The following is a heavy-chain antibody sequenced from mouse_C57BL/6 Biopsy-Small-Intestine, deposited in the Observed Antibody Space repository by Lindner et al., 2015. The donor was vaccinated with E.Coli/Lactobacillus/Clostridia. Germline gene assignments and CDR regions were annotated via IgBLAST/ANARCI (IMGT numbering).Heavy chain of an antibody. Sequence: VQLQESGAELVRPGTSVKVSCKASGYAFTNFLIEWVKQRPGQGLEWIGVINPGSGGTNYNEKFKGKATLTADKSSSTAYMQLSRLTSEDSAVYFCARGVLRYFDVWGTGTTVTVSS. D-gene: IGHD1-1*01. CDR1: GYAFTNFL. V-gene: IGHV1-54*01. CDR2: INPGSGGT. J-gene: IGHJ1*03. CDR3: ARGVLRYFDV.